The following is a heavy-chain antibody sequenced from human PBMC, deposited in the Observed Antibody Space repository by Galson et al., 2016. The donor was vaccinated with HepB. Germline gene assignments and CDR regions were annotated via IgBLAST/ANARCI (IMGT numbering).Heavy chain of an antibody. CDR2: IYHSGST. Sequence: SETLSLTCAVSGGSISSSNWWSWVRQPPGKELERIGEIYHSGSTNYKPSLKSRGTISVDKSKNQFSLKLTSVTAADTAVYYCGILGLFPYSGMDVWGQGATVIVSS. CDR3: GILGLFPYSGMDV. D-gene: IGHD3/OR15-3a*01. V-gene: IGHV4-4*02. CDR1: GGSISSSNW. J-gene: IGHJ6*02.